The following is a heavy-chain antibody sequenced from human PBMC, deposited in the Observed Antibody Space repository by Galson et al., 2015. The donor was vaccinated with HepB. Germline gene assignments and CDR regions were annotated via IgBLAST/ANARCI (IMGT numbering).Heavy chain of an antibody. CDR2: IKSKTDGGTT. Sequence: SLRLSCAASGFTFSNAWMSWVRQAPGKGLEWVGRIKSKTDGGTTDYAAPVKGRFTISRDDSKNTLYLQMNSLKTEDTAVYYCTTDTTPGGLWFGELLEYFQHWGQGTLVTVSS. D-gene: IGHD3-10*01. CDR3: TTDTTPGGLWFGELLEYFQH. V-gene: IGHV3-15*01. J-gene: IGHJ1*01. CDR1: GFTFSNAW.